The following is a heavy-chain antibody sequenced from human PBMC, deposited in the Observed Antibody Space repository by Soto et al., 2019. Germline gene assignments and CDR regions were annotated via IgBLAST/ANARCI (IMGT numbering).Heavy chain of an antibody. J-gene: IGHJ6*02. D-gene: IGHD3-10*01. V-gene: IGHV4-34*01. CDR3: ARGRQGSRLVMVRGGVRTGNGMDV. CDR2: ISDSGNT. CDR1: DGSFSGYS. Sequence: SETLSLTCAVYDGSFSGYSWSWIRQPPGKGLEWIGEISDSGNTNYNPSLKSRVTISVDTSKNQFSLSLSSVTAADTAVYYCARGRQGSRLVMVRGGVRTGNGMDVWGQGTTVTVSS.